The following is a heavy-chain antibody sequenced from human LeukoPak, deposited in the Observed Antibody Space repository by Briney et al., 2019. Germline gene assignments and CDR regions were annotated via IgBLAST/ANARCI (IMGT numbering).Heavy chain of an antibody. CDR1: GFTFSSYS. CDR3: ARDSAIFDRLKGGYYFDY. J-gene: IGHJ4*02. V-gene: IGHV3-21*01. D-gene: IGHD3-3*01. Sequence: GGSLRLSCAACGFTFSSYSMNWVRQAPGKGLEWVSSISSSSSYIYYADSVKGRFTISRDNAKNSLYLQMNSLRAEDTAVYYCARDSAIFDRLKGGYYFDYWGQGTLVTVSS. CDR2: ISSSSSYI.